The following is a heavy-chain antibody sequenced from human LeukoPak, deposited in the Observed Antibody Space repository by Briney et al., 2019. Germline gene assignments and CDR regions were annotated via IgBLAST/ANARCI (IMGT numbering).Heavy chain of an antibody. CDR1: GGSISSDY. CDR3: ARESNYHGSGTGWFDP. J-gene: IGHJ5*02. CDR2: LYTSGNT. V-gene: IGHV4-4*07. Sequence: SETLSLTCTVSGGSISSDYWSWIRQPAGKGLEWIGRLYTSGNTKYNPSLKSRVTISVDTSKNQFSLKLTSVTAADTAVYYCARESNYHGSGTGWFDPWGQGTLVTVSS. D-gene: IGHD3-10*01.